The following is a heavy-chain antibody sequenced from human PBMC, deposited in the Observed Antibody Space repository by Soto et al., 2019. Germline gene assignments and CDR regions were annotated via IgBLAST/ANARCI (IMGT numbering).Heavy chain of an antibody. V-gene: IGHV3-30*14. D-gene: IGHD2-15*01. CDR3: EREIGATFYYYMDV. CDR2: ISYDGSNK. J-gene: IGHJ6*03. Sequence: GGSLRLSCAASGFTFSSYAMHRVRQAPGKGLEWVAVISYDGSNKYYADSVKGRFTISRDNSKNTLYLQMNSLRAEDTAVYYCEREIGATFYYYMDVWGKGTTVTVSS. CDR1: GFTFSSYA.